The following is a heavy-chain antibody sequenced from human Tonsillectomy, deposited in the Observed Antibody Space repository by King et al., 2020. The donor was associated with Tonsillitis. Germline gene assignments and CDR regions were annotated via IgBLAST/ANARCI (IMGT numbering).Heavy chain of an antibody. CDR1: KYNFTDYW. J-gene: IGHJ6*02. CDR2: IYPGDSDD. Sequence: QLVQSGAEVKKPGESLKISCKTSKYNFTDYWINWVRQVPGKGLEWMGTIYPGDSDDRYSPSFQGQVTISGDKSISTAYLQWSSLKASDTAMYYCARQKTLGGFDGMDVWGQGTTVTIFS. V-gene: IGHV5-51*01. D-gene: IGHD3-16*01. CDR3: ARQKTLGGFDGMDV.